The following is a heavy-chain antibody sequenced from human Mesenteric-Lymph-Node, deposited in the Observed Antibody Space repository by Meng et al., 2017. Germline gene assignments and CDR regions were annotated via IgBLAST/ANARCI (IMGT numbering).Heavy chain of an antibody. Sequence: VQLPQWGAVLLKPSWTLSLACGIFSGPFSGYYWYWIRQPPGKGLEWIGEINHRGSTNYNPSLKSRVTISVDKSKNQFSLRLSSVTAADTAVYYCARDARPNWFDPWGQGTLVTVSS. J-gene: IGHJ5*02. D-gene: IGHD2-8*01. CDR2: INHRGST. CDR3: ARDARPNWFDP. V-gene: IGHV4-34*01. CDR1: SGPFSGYY.